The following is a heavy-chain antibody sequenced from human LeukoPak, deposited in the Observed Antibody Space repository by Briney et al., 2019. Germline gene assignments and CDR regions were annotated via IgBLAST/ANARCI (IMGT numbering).Heavy chain of an antibody. J-gene: IGHJ5*02. V-gene: IGHV1-46*01. D-gene: IGHD2-15*01. CDR3: ARAGAVVDNWFDP. CDR1: GYTFTSYY. CDR2: INPSGGST. Sequence: ASVKVSCKASGYTFTSYYMHGVRQAPGQGLEWMRIINPSGGSTSYAQKFQGRVTMTRDTSTSTVYMELRSLRSDDTAVYYCARAGAVVDNWFDPWGQGTLVTVSS.